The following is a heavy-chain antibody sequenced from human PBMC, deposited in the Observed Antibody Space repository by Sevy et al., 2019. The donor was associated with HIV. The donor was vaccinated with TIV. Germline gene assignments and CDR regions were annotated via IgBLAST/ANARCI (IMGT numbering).Heavy chain of an antibody. V-gene: IGHV1-46*01. D-gene: IGHD2-21*02. CDR2: INPSGCST. Sequence: ASVKVSCKASGYSFTSYEMEWVRQAPGQGLEWMGIINPSGCSTGYAQSFQGRVILTSDTYTDTVDMELNSLRSEDTAVYYCARLRSCGGDCYYFDYWGQGTLVTVSS. CDR1: GYSFTSYE. CDR3: ARLRSCGGDCYYFDY. J-gene: IGHJ4*02.